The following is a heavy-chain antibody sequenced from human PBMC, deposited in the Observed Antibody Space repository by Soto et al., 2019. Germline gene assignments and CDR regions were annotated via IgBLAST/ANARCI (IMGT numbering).Heavy chain of an antibody. CDR3: ARRGYYAISAFDI. CDR2: IYYSGST. CDR1: GGSISSSSYY. Sequence: SETLSVTCTVSGGSISSSSYYWGWIRQPPGKGLEWIGSIYYSGSTYYNPSLKSRATISVDTSKNQFSLKLSSVTAADTTVYYCARRGYYAISAFDIWGQGSMVT. D-gene: IGHD2-8*01. J-gene: IGHJ3*02. V-gene: IGHV4-39*01.